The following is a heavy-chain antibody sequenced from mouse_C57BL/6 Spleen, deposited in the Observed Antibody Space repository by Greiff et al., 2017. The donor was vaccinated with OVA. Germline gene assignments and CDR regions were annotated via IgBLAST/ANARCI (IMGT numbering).Heavy chain of an antibody. CDR2: IWSGGST. J-gene: IGHJ4*01. CDR3: ARKGYDYDVEAMDY. D-gene: IGHD2-4*01. V-gene: IGHV2-2*01. CDR1: GFSLTSYG. Sequence: QVQLKESGPGLVQPSQSLSITCTVSGFSLTSYGVHWVRQSPGKGLEWLGVIWSGGSTDYNAAFISRLSISKDNSKSQVFLKMNSLQADDTAIYYCARKGYDYDVEAMDYWGQGTSVTVSS.